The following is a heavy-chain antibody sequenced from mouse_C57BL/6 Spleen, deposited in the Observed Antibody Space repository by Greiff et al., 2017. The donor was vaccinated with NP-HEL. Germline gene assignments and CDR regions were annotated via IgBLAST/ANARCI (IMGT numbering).Heavy chain of an antibody. CDR1: GYTFTSYW. CDR3: AREGDGYPYYFDY. V-gene: IGHV1-52*01. D-gene: IGHD2-3*01. J-gene: IGHJ2*01. Sequence: QVQLQQPGAELVRPGSSVKLSCKASGYTFTSYWMHWVKQRPIQGLEWIGNIDPSDSETHYNQKFKDKATLTVDKSSSTAYMQLSSLTSDDSAVYYCAREGDGYPYYFDYWGQGTTLTVSS. CDR2: IDPSDSET.